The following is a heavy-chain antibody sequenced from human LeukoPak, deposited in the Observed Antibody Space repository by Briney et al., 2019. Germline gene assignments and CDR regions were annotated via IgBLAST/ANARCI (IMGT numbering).Heavy chain of an antibody. CDR3: ARERKGYCSSTSCPRRGMDV. Sequence: ASVKVSCKASGGTFSSYAISWVRQAPGQGLEWMGRIIPILGIANYAQKFQGRVTITADKSTSTACTELSSLRSEDTAVYYCARERKGYCSSTSCPRRGMDVWGQGTTVTVSS. CDR2: IIPILGIA. V-gene: IGHV1-69*04. J-gene: IGHJ6*02. D-gene: IGHD2-2*01. CDR1: GGTFSSYA.